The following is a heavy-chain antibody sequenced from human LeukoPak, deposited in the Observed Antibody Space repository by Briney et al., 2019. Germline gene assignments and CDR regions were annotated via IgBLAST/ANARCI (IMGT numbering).Heavy chain of an antibody. CDR3: ARDGSGWYSSSPYYLDY. Sequence: GGSLRLSCAAAGFTFGAYSMHWVRQAPGKGLEWVVVISSNGASVSYANSVEGRFTISRDNSKNTLHLHMGSLRPEDMAVYYCARDGSGWYSSSPYYLDYWGQGTLVTVSS. V-gene: IGHV3-64*01. D-gene: IGHD6-19*01. J-gene: IGHJ4*02. CDR1: GFTFGAYS. CDR2: ISSNGASV.